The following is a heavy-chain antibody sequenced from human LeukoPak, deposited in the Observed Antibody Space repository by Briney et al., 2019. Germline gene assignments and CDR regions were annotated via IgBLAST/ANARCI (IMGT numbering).Heavy chain of an antibody. D-gene: IGHD3-3*01. V-gene: IGHV3-30*03. J-gene: IGHJ4*02. CDR2: ISYDGSNR. CDR1: GFTFSNYG. CDR3: ARDPRSGYFKREFYFDS. Sequence: PGGSLRLSCAASGFTFSNYGMHWVRQAPGKGLEWVAVISYDGSNRNYADSVKGRFTISRDNSNTTLYLQMNSLRAEDTAMYYCARDPRSGYFKREFYFDSWGQGTLVTVSS.